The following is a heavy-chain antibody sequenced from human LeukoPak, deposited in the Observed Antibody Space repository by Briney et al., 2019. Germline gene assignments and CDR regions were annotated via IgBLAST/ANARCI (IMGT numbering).Heavy chain of an antibody. CDR3: ATDSMTRAFDI. CDR1: GGTFSSYG. CDR2: FDPEDGET. V-gene: IGHV1-24*01. D-gene: IGHD2/OR15-2a*01. Sequence: ASVKVSCKTSGGTFSSYGISWVRQAPGKGLEWMGGFDPEDGETIYAQKFQGRVTMTEDTSTDTAYMELSSLRSEDTAVYYCATDSMTRAFDIWGQGTMVTVSS. J-gene: IGHJ3*02.